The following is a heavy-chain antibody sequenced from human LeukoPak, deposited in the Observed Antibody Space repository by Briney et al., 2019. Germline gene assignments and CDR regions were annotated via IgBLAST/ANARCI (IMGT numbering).Heavy chain of an antibody. V-gene: IGHV4-38-2*02. Sequence: SETLSLTCTVSGYSISSGYYWGWIRQPPGKGLEWIGSIFHSGSTYYNPSLKSRVTISVDTSKNQFSLKLSSVTAADTAVYYCARYESLRYFDWLLSPFDYWGQGTLVTVSS. J-gene: IGHJ4*02. CDR3: ARYESLRYFDWLLSPFDY. D-gene: IGHD3-9*01. CDR1: GYSISSGYY. CDR2: IFHSGST.